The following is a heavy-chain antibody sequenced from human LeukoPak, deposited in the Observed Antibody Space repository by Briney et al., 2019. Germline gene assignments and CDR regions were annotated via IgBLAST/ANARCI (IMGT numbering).Heavy chain of an antibody. CDR3: GRTLYGEQGTFEY. CDR2: IYYSGST. Sequence: SESLSLTCTVSGGSISGYYWTWIRQPPGKGLEWIGYIYYSGSTNSNPSLKSRVTLSVDTSTNTFSLRLSSVTRADPAVYFRGRTLYGEQGTFEYWGQRTPVTVSS. CDR1: GGSISGYY. D-gene: IGHD4/OR15-4a*01. V-gene: IGHV4-59*01. J-gene: IGHJ4*02.